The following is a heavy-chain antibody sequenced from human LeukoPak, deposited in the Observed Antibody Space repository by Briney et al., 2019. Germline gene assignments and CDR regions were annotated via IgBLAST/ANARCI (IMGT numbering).Heavy chain of an antibody. CDR1: GGSISSYY. J-gene: IGHJ4*02. Sequence: PSETLSLTCTVSGGSISSYYWSWIRQPPGKGLEWIGYIYYSGSTNYNPSLKSRVTISVDTSKNQFSLKLSSVTAADTAVYYCARASYDSSGLSVDYWGQGTLVTVTS. D-gene: IGHD3-22*01. CDR3: ARASYDSSGLSVDY. CDR2: IYYSGST. V-gene: IGHV4-59*01.